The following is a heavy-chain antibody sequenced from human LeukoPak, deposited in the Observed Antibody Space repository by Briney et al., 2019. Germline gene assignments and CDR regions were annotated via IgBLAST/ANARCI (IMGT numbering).Heavy chain of an antibody. Sequence: GGSLRLSCAASGSTFSSHGMHWVRQAPGKGLEWVTFIRSDGSSNYYGDSVKGRFTLSRDNFKNTLSLQMNSLRAEDTAVYYCVRDRDWGFDYWGQGTLVTVSS. CDR3: VRDRDWGFDY. D-gene: IGHD3/OR15-3a*01. J-gene: IGHJ4*02. V-gene: IGHV3-30*02. CDR2: IRSDGSSN. CDR1: GSTFSSHG.